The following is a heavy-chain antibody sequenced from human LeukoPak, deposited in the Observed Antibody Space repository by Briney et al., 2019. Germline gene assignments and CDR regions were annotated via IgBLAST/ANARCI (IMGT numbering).Heavy chain of an antibody. CDR1: GGSFSGYH. CDR3: ARSSNLAYNWFDP. V-gene: IGHV4-34*01. J-gene: IGHJ5*02. Sequence: SETLSLTCGVHGGSFSGYHWSWIRQPPGKGLEWIGEINHSGSTNYNSSLKSRVTISVDTSKNQFSLKLSSVTAADTAVYYCARSSNLAYNWFDPWAREPWSPSPQ. D-gene: IGHD2-2*01. CDR2: INHSGST.